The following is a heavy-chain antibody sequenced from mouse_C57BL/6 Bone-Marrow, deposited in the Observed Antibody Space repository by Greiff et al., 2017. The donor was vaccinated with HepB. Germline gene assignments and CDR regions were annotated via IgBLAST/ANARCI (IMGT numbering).Heavy chain of an antibody. CDR3: ARSFYDYDRGYYAMDY. CDR1: GYTFTSYW. D-gene: IGHD2-4*01. Sequence: QVQLQQPGAELVMPGASVKLSCKASGYTFTSYWMHWVKQRPGQGLEWIGELDPSDSYTNYNQTFQGKSTLTVDKSPSTAYMQLSSLTSEDSAVYYCARSFYDYDRGYYAMDYWGQGTSVTVSS. CDR2: LDPSDSYT. J-gene: IGHJ4*01. V-gene: IGHV1-69*01.